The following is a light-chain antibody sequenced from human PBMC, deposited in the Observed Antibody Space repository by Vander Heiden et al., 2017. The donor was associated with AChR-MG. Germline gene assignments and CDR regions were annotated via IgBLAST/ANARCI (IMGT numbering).Light chain of an antibody. J-gene: IGLJ1*01. CDR1: SPNIGNNY. CDR3: ATWDSSRSAVV. Sequence: QSVLTQPPSVSAAAGQKVTIPCSGSSPNIGNNYVSWYQQLPGTAPKLLIYDNNKRPSGIPDRFSGSKSGTSATLGITGLQTGDEADYYCATWDSSRSAVVFGTGTNVTVL. V-gene: IGLV1-51*01. CDR2: DNN.